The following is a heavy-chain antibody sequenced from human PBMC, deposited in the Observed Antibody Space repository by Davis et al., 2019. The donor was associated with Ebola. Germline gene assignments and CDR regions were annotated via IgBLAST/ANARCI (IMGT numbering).Heavy chain of an antibody. V-gene: IGHV4-59*01. Sequence: PSETLSLTCTVSGGSISSYYWSWIRQPPGKGLEWIGYIYYSGSTNYNPSLKSRVTISVDTSKNQFSLKLSSVTAADTAVYYCARGPHDYTGYYFDYWGQGTLVTVSS. J-gene: IGHJ4*02. CDR3: ARGPHDYTGYYFDY. CDR1: GGSISSYY. CDR2: IYYSGST. D-gene: IGHD4-11*01.